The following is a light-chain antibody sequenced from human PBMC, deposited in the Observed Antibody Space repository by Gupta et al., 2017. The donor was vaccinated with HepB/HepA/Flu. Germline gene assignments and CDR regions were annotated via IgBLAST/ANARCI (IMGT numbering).Light chain of an antibody. J-gene: IGKJ3*01. V-gene: IGKV3-11*01. Sequence: DIVLTQSPATLSLSPGERATLSCRASQSVSSYLAWYQQKPGQAPRLLIYDASNRATGIPARFSGSGSGTDFTLTIRGLGPEDFAVYDCQKRSNWPMLTCGPGTKVDIK. CDR2: DAS. CDR1: QSVSSY. CDR3: QKRSNWPMLT.